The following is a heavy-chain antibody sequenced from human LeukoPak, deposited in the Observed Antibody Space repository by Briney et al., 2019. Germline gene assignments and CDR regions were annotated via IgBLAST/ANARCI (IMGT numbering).Heavy chain of an antibody. CDR2: ISTYNGHT. CDR3: ARGGRWELPRPYAFDI. J-gene: IGHJ3*02. CDR1: GYTFTSYG. D-gene: IGHD1-26*01. Sequence: ASVKVSCKASGYTFTSYGISWVRQAPGQGLEWMGWISTYNGHTNYAQKLQGRVTMTTDTSTSTAYMELRNLRSDDTAVYYCARGGRWELPRPYAFDIWGQGTMVTVSS. V-gene: IGHV1-18*01.